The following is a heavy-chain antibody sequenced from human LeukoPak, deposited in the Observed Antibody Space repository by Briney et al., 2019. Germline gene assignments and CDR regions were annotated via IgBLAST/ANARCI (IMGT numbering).Heavy chain of an antibody. D-gene: IGHD2-15*01. CDR3: ARTGALAKYCSGGSCYSHYYYYMDV. V-gene: IGHV1-18*01. CDR1: GYTFTSYG. CDR2: ISAYNGNT. J-gene: IGHJ6*03. Sequence: ASVKVSCKASGYTFTSYGISWVRQAPRQGLEWMGWISAYNGNTNYAQKLQGRVTMTTDTSTSTAYMELRCLRSDDTAVYYCARTGALAKYCSGGSCYSHYYYYMDVWGKGTTVTVSS.